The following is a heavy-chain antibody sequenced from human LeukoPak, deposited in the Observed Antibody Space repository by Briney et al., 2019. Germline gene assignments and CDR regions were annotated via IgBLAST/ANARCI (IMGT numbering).Heavy chain of an antibody. V-gene: IGHV3-48*03. CDR3: ARGRPASLEWLLYRGGDYYYYMDV. D-gene: IGHD3-3*01. CDR1: GFTFSSYE. J-gene: IGHJ6*03. CDR2: ISNSGNSI. Sequence: GGSLRLSCAASGFTFSSYEMNWVRQAPGKGLEWVSFISNSGNSIYYADSVTGRFTISRDNAKNSLYLQMNSLRGEDTAVYYCARGRPASLEWLLYRGGDYYYYMDVWGKGTTVTVSS.